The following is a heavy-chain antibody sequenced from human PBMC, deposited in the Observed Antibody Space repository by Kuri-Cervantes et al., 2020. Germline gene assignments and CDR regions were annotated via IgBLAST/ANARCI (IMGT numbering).Heavy chain of an antibody. V-gene: IGHV3-53*01. Sequence: GGSLRLSCAASGFTVSSNYMSWVRQAPGKGLEWVSVIYSGGSTYYADSVKGRFTISRDNAKNSLYLQMNSLRAEDTAVYYCARVGYNWNEADAFDIWGQGTMVTVSS. CDR3: ARVGYNWNEADAFDI. D-gene: IGHD1-1*01. J-gene: IGHJ3*02. CDR1: GFTVSSNY. CDR2: IYSGGST.